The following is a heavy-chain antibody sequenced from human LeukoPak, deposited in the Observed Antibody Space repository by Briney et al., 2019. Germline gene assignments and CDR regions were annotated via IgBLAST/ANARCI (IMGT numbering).Heavy chain of an antibody. CDR2: IWYDGSNK. V-gene: IGHV3-33*01. CDR3: ARDQGIAAAGVPKSHYGMDV. CDR1: GFTFSSYG. Sequence: GGSRRLSWAASGFTFSSYGRHWFRQAPGKGLEGGAVIWYDGSNKYYADSVKGRFTISRDNSKNTLYLQMNSLRAEDTAVYYCARDQGIAAAGVPKSHYGMDVWGQGTTVTVSS. D-gene: IGHD6-13*01. J-gene: IGHJ6*02.